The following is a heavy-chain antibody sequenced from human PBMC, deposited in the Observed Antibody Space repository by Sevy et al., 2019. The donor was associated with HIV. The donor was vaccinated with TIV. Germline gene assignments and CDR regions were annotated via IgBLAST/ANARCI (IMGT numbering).Heavy chain of an antibody. J-gene: IGHJ3*02. Sequence: GGSLRLSCAASGFTVSSNYMSWVRQAPGKGLERVSVIYSGGSTYYADSVKGRFTISRDNSKNTLYLQMNSLRAEDTAVYYCAGSSGYYWAGDAFDIWGQGTMVTVSS. CDR2: IYSGGST. V-gene: IGHV3-53*01. CDR3: AGSSGYYWAGDAFDI. D-gene: IGHD3-22*01. CDR1: GFTVSSNY.